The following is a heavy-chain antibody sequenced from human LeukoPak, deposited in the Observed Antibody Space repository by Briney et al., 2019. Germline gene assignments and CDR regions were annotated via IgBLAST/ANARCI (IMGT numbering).Heavy chain of an antibody. Sequence: SETLSLTCTVSGGSISSSSYYWGWIRQPPGKGLEWIGSIYYSGSTYYNPSLKSRVTISVDTSKNQFSLELSSVTAADTAVYYCARARLVTSGAFDIWGQGTMVTVSS. CDR2: IYYSGST. CDR3: ARARLVTSGAFDI. J-gene: IGHJ3*02. D-gene: IGHD3-9*01. V-gene: IGHV4-39*07. CDR1: GGSISSSSYY.